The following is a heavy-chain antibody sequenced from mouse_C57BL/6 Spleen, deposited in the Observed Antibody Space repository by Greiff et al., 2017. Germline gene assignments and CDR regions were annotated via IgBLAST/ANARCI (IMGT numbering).Heavy chain of an antibody. V-gene: IGHV3-6*01. CDR2: ISYDGSN. J-gene: IGHJ1*03. D-gene: IGHD1-1*01. Sequence: EVKLMESGPGLVKPSQSLSLTCSVTGYSITSGYYWNWIRQFPGNKLEWMGYISYDGSNNYNPSLKNRISITRDTSKNQFFLKLNSVTTEDTATYYCARSGIYWYFDVWGTGTTVTVSS. CDR3: ARSGIYWYFDV. CDR1: GYSITSGYY.